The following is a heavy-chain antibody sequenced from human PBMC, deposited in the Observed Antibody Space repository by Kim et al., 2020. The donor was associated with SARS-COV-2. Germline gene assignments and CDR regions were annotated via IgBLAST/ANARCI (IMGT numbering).Heavy chain of an antibody. D-gene: IGHD2-2*01. Sequence: NPSLKSRVTISVDTAKNHFSLKLSFVTAADTAMYYCVRLGCSATSCTTFDYWGQGTLVTVSS. V-gene: IGHV4-59*08. CDR3: VRLGCSATSCTTFDY. J-gene: IGHJ4*02.